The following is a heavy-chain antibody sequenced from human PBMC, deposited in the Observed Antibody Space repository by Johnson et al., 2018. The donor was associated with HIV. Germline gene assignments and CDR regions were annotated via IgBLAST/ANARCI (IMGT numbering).Heavy chain of an antibody. CDR2: ISYDGSNK. J-gene: IGHJ3*02. D-gene: IGHD3-16*01. CDR1: GFTFSSYG. V-gene: IGHV3-30*03. Sequence: QVQLVESGGGVVQPGRSLRLSCAASGFTFSSYGMHWVRQAPGKGLEWVAVISYDGSNKYYADSVKGRFTISRDNSKNTLYLQMNSLRAEDTAVYYCARGPYDYFWGSYRFMRAFDIWGQGTMVTVAS. CDR3: ARGPYDYFWGSYRFMRAFDI.